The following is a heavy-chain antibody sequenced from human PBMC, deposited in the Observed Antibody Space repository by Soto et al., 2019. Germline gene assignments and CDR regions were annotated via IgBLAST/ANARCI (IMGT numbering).Heavy chain of an antibody. Sequence: SETLSLPCTVSGGSVSSGSYYWSWIRQPPGKGLEWIGYIYYSGSTNYNPSLKSRVTISVDTSKNQFSLKLSSVTAADTAVYYCARECSGGSCHPHPYGVDVWGQRTPVPAP. CDR2: IYYSGST. CDR3: ARECSGGSCHPHPYGVDV. D-gene: IGHD2-15*01. CDR1: GGSVSSGSYY. V-gene: IGHV4-61*01. J-gene: IGHJ6*02.